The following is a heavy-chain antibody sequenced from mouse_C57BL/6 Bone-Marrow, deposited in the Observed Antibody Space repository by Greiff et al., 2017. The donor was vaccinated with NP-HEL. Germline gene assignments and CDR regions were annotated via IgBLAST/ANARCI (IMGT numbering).Heavy chain of an antibody. Sequence: QVQLQQSGAELVKPGASVKLSCKASGYTFTSYWMHWVKQRPGQGLEWIGMIHPNSGSTNYNEKFKSKATLTVDKSSSTAYMQLSSLTSEDSAVYYCAREEDYYGSRFAYWGQGTLVTVSA. J-gene: IGHJ3*01. CDR1: GYTFTSYW. V-gene: IGHV1-64*01. D-gene: IGHD1-1*01. CDR3: AREEDYYGSRFAY. CDR2: IHPNSGST.